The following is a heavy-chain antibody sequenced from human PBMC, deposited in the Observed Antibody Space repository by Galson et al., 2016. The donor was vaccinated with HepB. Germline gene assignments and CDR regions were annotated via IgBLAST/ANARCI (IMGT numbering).Heavy chain of an antibody. CDR2: MNPNSGDT. D-gene: IGHD4-23*01. V-gene: IGHV1-8*01. Sequence: SVKVSCKAYGYAFTSYDLNWVRQVIGQGLEWVGWMNPNSGDTGYAQRFQGRVTMTRDTSTSTAYMELSSLGPEDTAVYYCASDEGTTVVWGQGTLVTVSS. CDR1: GYAFTSYD. CDR3: ASDEGTTVV. J-gene: IGHJ4*02.